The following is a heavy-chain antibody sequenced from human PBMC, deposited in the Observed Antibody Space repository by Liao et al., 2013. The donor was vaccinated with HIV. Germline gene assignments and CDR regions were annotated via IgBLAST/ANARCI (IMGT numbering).Heavy chain of an antibody. CDR1: GGSISSYY. Sequence: QVQLQESGPGLVKPSETLSLTCSVSGGSISSYYWSWIRQPPGKGLEWIGYIYYSGSTNSNPSLKSRVTMSVDPSKNVVSLKLNSVTAADTAVYYCARGGGLVPTAHYYFSYLDVWGKGTPVIVS. CDR3: ARGGGLVPTAHYYFSYLDV. J-gene: IGHJ6*03. CDR2: IYYSGST. V-gene: IGHV4-59*12. D-gene: IGHD3/OR15-3a*01.